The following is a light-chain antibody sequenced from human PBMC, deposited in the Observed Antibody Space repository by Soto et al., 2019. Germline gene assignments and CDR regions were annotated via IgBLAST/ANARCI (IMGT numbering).Light chain of an antibody. V-gene: IGKV3-15*01. J-gene: IGKJ2*01. CDR3: QQYNNWPL. CDR2: GVS. CDR1: QSVSSN. Sequence: EIVMTQSPATLSVSPGERATLSCRASQSVSSNLAWYQQKPGQAPRLLIYGVSTRATGIPARFSGSGSGTKFTLTISSLQSEDFAVYYCQQYNNWPLFGQGTKPEIK.